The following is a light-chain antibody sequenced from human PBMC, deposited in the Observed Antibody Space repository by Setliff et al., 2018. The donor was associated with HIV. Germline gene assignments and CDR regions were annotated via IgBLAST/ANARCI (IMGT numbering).Light chain of an antibody. CDR1: SRDVGGYNY. V-gene: IGLV2-14*01. CDR3: SSYAITNTLP. Sequence: VLTQPASVSGSPGQSIAISCTGTSRDVGGYNYVSWYQQHPGKAPKLIIYEVRNRPSGVSNRFSGSKSGNTASLTISGLQAEDEADYYCSSYAITNTLPFGTGTRSPS. CDR2: EVR. J-gene: IGLJ1*01.